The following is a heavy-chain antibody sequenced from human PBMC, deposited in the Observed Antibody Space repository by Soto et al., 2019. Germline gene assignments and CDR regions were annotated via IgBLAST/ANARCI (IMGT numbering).Heavy chain of an antibody. V-gene: IGHV4-30-4*02. CDR1: GGSITNDNYY. CDR3: ARGVGYDFWSGYSYYYYGMDV. CDR2: IYYSGSS. Sequence: PSETLSLTCTVSGGSITNDNYYWGWIRQPPGKGLEWIGYIYYSGSSHYNPSLKSRVTISVDTSKNQFSLKLSSVTAADTAVYYCARGVGYDFWSGYSYYYYGMDVWGQGTTVTVSS. D-gene: IGHD3-3*01. J-gene: IGHJ6*02.